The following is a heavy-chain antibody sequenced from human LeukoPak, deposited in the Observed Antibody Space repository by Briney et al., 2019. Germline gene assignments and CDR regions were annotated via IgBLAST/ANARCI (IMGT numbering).Heavy chain of an antibody. J-gene: IGHJ4*02. V-gene: IGHV4-34*01. CDR1: GGSFSGYY. Sequence: SETLSLTCAVYGGSFSGYYWSWIRQHPGKGLEWIGYIYYSGSTYYNPSLKSRVTISVDTSKNQFSLKLSSVTAADTAVYYCARDYGDQNYNTTRDYWGQGTLVTVSS. D-gene: IGHD4-17*01. CDR3: ARDYGDQNYNTTRDY. CDR2: IYYSGST.